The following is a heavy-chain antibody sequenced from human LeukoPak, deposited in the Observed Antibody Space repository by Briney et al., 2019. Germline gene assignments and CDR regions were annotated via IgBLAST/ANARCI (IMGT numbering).Heavy chain of an antibody. V-gene: IGHV1-2*02. CDR2: INPNSGGT. CDR3: ARDYGSGSYSQIDY. CDR1: GYTFSATF. Sequence: ASVKVSCKVFGYTFSATFIHWVRQAPGQGLEWMGWINPNSGGTNYAQKFQGRVTMTRDTSISTAYMELSRLRSDDTAVYYCARDYGSGSYSQIDYWGQGTLVTVSS. D-gene: IGHD3-10*01. J-gene: IGHJ4*02.